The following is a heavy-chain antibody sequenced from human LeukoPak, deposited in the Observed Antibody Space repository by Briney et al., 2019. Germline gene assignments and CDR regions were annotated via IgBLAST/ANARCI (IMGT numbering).Heavy chain of an antibody. J-gene: IGHJ4*02. CDR2: IKQDGSEK. D-gene: IGHD2-2*03. CDR3: ANGYCSSTTCRGAIDY. V-gene: IGHV3-7*01. CDR1: GFTFSSYS. Sequence: QAGGSLRLSCAASGFTFSSYSMNWVRQAPGKGLEWVANIKQDGSEKYYVDSVKGRFTISRDNAKNSLYLQMNSLRAEDTAVYYCANGYCSSTTCRGAIDYWGQGTLVTVSS.